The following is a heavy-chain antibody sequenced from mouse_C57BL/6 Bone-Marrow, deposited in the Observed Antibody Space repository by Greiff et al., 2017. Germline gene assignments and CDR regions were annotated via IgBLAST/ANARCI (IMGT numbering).Heavy chain of an antibody. Sequence: QVQLQQSGAELVKPGASVKLSCKASGYTFNNYWMHWVKQRPGQGLEWIGMMHPNGGSPDYNEKFKSEATLSVDKSSRTAYMELSSLTSEDSAVYYCARSYDYDDYTMDYWGQGTSVTVSS. CDR1: GYTFNNYW. V-gene: IGHV1-64*01. CDR2: MHPNGGSP. J-gene: IGHJ4*01. D-gene: IGHD2-4*01. CDR3: ARSYDYDDYTMDY.